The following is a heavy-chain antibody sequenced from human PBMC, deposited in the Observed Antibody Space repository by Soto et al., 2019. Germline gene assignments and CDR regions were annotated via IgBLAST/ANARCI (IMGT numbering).Heavy chain of an antibody. CDR2: INVGNGNT. V-gene: IGHV1-3*05. CDR1: GYTFTSYA. Sequence: QVQLVQSGAEEKKPGASVKVYCKASGYTFTSYAMHWVRQAPGQRLEWMGWINVGNGNTKYSQKFQGRVTITRDTSASTAYMELSSLRSEDTAVYYCARRIVVVTALDYWGQGTLVTVSS. D-gene: IGHD2-21*02. CDR3: ARRIVVVTALDY. J-gene: IGHJ4*02.